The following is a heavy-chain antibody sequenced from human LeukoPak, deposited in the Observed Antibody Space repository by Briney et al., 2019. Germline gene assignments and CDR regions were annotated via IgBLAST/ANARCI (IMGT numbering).Heavy chain of an antibody. CDR1: GYTFTSYA. Sequence: ASVKVSCKASGYTFTSYAMHWVRQAPGQRLEWMGWINAGNGNTKYSQEFQGRVTITRGTSASTAYMELSSLRSEDMAVYYCARGGSSGWYYSDYWGQGTLVTVSS. J-gene: IGHJ4*02. D-gene: IGHD6-19*01. CDR3: ARGGSSGWYYSDY. CDR2: INAGNGNT. V-gene: IGHV1-3*03.